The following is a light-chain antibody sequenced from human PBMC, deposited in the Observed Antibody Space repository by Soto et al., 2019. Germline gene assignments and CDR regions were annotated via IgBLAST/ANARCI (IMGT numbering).Light chain of an antibody. V-gene: IGLV2-14*01. CDR2: EVS. Sequence: QSALTQPASVSGSPGQSINISCTGTSSDVGGYNYVSWYQQHPGNAPKLMIYEVSNRPSGVSNRFSGPKSGNTASLTISGRQAEDEADYYCRSYTSSSATVFGGGTKLTVL. J-gene: IGLJ2*01. CDR1: SSDVGGYNY. CDR3: RSYTSSSATV.